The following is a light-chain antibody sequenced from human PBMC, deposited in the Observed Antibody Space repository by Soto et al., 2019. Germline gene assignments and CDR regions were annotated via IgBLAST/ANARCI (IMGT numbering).Light chain of an antibody. Sequence: IVLTQSPGTLRLYPGERATLPCRARQSVSNNYLAWYQQKPGQAPRLLIYGASNRATGIPDRFSGSGPGTDFTLTISRLEPEDFAVYYCQQYGSWCTFGQGTKVDIK. CDR1: QSVSNNY. J-gene: IGKJ1*01. V-gene: IGKV3-20*01. CDR2: GAS. CDR3: QQYGSWCT.